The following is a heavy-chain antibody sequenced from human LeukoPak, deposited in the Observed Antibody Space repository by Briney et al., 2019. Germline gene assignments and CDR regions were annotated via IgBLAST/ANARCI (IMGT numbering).Heavy chain of an antibody. Sequence: EASVKVSCNASGYTFTSYDINWVRQATGQGLEWMGWMNPNSGNTGYAQKFQGRVTITRNTSISTAYMELSSLRSEDTAVYYCARGREGNWFDPWGQGTLVTVSS. J-gene: IGHJ5*02. CDR2: MNPNSGNT. V-gene: IGHV1-8*03. CDR1: GYTFTSYD. CDR3: ARGREGNWFDP.